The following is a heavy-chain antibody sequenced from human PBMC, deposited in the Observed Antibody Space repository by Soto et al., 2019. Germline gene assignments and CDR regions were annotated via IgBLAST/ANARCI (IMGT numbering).Heavy chain of an antibody. V-gene: IGHV3-21*01. D-gene: IGHD6-19*01. CDR2: ISSSSSYI. CDR1: GFTFSSYS. Sequence: EVQLVESGGGLVKPGGSLRLSCAAYGFTFSSYSMNWVRQAPGKGLEWVSSISSSSSYIYYADSVKGRFTISRDNAKNSLYLQMNSLRAEDTAVYYCARDRTAVAGYFDYWGQGTLVTVSS. J-gene: IGHJ4*02. CDR3: ARDRTAVAGYFDY.